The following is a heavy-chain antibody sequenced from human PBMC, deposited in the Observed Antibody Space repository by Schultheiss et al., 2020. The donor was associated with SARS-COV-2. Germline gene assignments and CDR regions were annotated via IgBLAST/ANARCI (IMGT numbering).Heavy chain of an antibody. V-gene: IGHV3-23*01. J-gene: IGHJ4*02. CDR1: GFTFSDNA. CDR3: AKLLRYFDWDPLDY. D-gene: IGHD3-9*01. CDR2: ISDDGGST. Sequence: GGSLRLSCAASGFTFSDNAMSWVRQAPGKGLEWVSTISDDGGSTYYADSVKGRFTISRDNSRNTLYLQLNSLRAEDTAVYYCAKLLRYFDWDPLDYWGQGTLVTVSS.